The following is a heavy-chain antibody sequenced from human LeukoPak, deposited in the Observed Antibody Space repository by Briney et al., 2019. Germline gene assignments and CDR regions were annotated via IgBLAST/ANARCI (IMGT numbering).Heavy chain of an antibody. Sequence: SGPTLVNPTETLTLTCTFSGFSLNTRGVCVGWIRQSPGKALEWLALICWDDDKRYSPSLKSRLTITKDTSKNHVVLTMTNMDPVDTATYYCARLTTGNNCFDPWGQGTLGTVSS. CDR2: ICWDDDK. CDR1: GFSLNTRGVC. J-gene: IGHJ5*02. V-gene: IGHV2-5*02. D-gene: IGHD4-11*01. CDR3: ARLTTGNNCFDP.